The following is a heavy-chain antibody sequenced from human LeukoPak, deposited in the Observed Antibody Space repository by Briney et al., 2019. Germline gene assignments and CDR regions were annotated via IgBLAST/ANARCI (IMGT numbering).Heavy chain of an antibody. CDR2: INPNSGST. Sequence: ASVKVSCKASGYTFTGYYMHWVRQAPGQGLEWMGWINPNSGSTNYAQKFQGRVTMTRDTSISTAYMELSRLRSDDTAVYYCARDGDTARWVPGYWGQGTLVTVSS. V-gene: IGHV1-2*02. CDR1: GYTFTGYY. CDR3: ARDGDTARWVPGY. D-gene: IGHD5-18*01. J-gene: IGHJ4*02.